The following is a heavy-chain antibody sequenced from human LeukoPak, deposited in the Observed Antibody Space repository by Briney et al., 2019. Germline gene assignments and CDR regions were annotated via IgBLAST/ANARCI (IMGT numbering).Heavy chain of an antibody. CDR1: GITFSSYA. V-gene: IGHV3-30-3*01. Sequence: GGSLRLSCAASGITFSSYAMHWVRQAPGKGLEWVAVVSFDGTSKYYADSVKGRFTISRDNSKNTLYLQMNSLRADDTAVYYCARDRPYFDCWGQGTLVTVSS. CDR3: ARDRPYFDC. J-gene: IGHJ4*02. CDR2: VSFDGTSK.